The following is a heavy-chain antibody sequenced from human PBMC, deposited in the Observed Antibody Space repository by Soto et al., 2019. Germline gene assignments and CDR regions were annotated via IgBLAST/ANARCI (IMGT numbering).Heavy chain of an antibody. V-gene: IGHV3-33*01. CDR1: GFTFTIDD. CDR2: IWYDGSNK. CDR3: ARAMTTVTNFDY. Sequence: PRLSCPASGFTFTIDDIPWVRRAPGKGLEWVAVIWYDGSNKYYADSVKGRFTISRDNSKNTLYLQMNSMRAEDTAVYYCARAMTTVTNFDYWGQGTLVTVSS. J-gene: IGHJ4*02. D-gene: IGHD4-17*01.